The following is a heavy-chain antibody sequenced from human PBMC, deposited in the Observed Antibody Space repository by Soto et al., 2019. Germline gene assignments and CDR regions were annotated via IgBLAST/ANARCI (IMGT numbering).Heavy chain of an antibody. J-gene: IGHJ4*02. V-gene: IGHV4-34*01. CDR3: ARKGYYGSGTFDY. Sequence: SETLSLTCXVYGGSFSGYYWTWIRQPPGTGLEWIGEINHSGSTNYNPSLKSRVTISVDKSKNQFSLKLSSVTAADTAVYYCARKGYYGSGTFDYWGQGTLVTVSS. D-gene: IGHD3-10*01. CDR2: INHSGST. CDR1: GGSFSGYY.